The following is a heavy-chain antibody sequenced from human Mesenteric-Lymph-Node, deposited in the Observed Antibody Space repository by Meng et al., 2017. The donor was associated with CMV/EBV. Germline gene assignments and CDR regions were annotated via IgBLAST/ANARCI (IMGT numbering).Heavy chain of an antibody. Sequence: SGYLFTTYSLHWVRQAPGQSLEWMGWINVASGATKYLQKFRGRVSISTDTSATTAFLDLNSLRSEDTAIYFCARLNCSTPSCFFDYWGQGTLVTVSS. CDR2: INVASGAT. V-gene: IGHV1-3*01. D-gene: IGHD2-2*01. J-gene: IGHJ4*02. CDR1: GYLFTTYS. CDR3: ARLNCSTPSCFFDY.